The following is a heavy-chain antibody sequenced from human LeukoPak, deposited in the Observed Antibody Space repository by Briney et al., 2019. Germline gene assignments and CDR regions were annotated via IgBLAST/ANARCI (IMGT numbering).Heavy chain of an antibody. CDR3: ARDKFIRGGY. CDR2: ISSSGSTM. V-gene: IGHV3-48*03. D-gene: IGHD3-10*01. J-gene: IGHJ4*02. CDR1: GFTFSSYE. Sequence: GGSLRLSCAASGFTFSSYEMNWVRQAPGKGLEWVSYISSSGSTMYYADSVKGRFTISRDNAKNSLYLQMNSLRAEDTAVYYCARDKFIRGGYWGQGTLVTVSS.